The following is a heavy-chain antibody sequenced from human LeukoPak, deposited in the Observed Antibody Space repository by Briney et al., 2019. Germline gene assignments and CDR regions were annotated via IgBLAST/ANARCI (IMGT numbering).Heavy chain of an antibody. J-gene: IGHJ3*02. CDR1: GFNFTNYN. CDR3: ARDLAWDAFDI. V-gene: IGHV3-21*01. CDR2: IHSSSGSI. Sequence: PGGSLRLSCAASGFNFTNYNMNWVRQAPAKGLEWVSSIHSSSGSIYYADSLKGRFTISRDNPKNSLYLQMNSLRAEDTAVYYCARDLAWDAFDIWGQGTMVTVSS.